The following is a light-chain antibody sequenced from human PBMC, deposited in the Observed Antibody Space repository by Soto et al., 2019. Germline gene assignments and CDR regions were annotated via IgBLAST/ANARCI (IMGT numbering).Light chain of an antibody. V-gene: IGKV3-15*01. CDR2: GAS. J-gene: IGKJ1*01. CDR3: QHGRS. Sequence: IVMTQSPATLSVSPGERATLSCRASQSVSINLAWYQQKPGQAPRLLIYGASSRATGIPARFSGSGSGKEFTLTISSLQSADCAINFCQHGRSFGQGTKVE. CDR1: QSVSIN.